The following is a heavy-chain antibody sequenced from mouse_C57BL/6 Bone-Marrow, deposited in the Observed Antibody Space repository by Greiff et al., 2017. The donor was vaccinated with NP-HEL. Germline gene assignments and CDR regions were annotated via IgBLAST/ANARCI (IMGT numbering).Heavy chain of an antibody. J-gene: IGHJ2*01. V-gene: IGHV1-55*01. CDR2: IYPGSGST. CDR3: AREGLLRSLPDD. Sequence: QVQLQQPGAELVKPGASVKMSCKASGYTFTSYWITWVKQRPGQGLEWIGDIYPGSGSTNYNEKFKSKATLTVDTSSSTAYMQLSSLTSEDSAVYYCAREGLLRSLPDDWGQGTTLTVSS. D-gene: IGHD1-1*01. CDR1: GYTFTSYW.